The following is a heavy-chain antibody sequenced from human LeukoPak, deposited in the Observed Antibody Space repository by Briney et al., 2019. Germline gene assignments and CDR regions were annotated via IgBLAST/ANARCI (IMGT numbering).Heavy chain of an antibody. V-gene: IGHV4-59*01. CDR1: GGSISSYY. J-gene: IGHJ6*02. CDR3: ARDPLYGMDV. Sequence: SETLSLTCTVSGGSISSYYWSWIRQPPGKGLEWIGYIYYSGSTNYNPSLKSRVTISVDTSKNQFSLKLSSVTAADTAVYYCARDPLYGMDVWGQGTLVTVSS. CDR2: IYYSGST.